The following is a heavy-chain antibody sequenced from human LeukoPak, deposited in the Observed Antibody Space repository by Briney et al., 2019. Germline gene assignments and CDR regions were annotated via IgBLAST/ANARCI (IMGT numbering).Heavy chain of an antibody. D-gene: IGHD4/OR15-4a*01. Sequence: ASVKVSCKASGYTFTSYYMHWVRQAPGQGLEWMGITSPSDGSTRYAQKFKGRVTMTRDTSTSTVYMELSSLRFEDTAVYYCASGGYDYAWDQWGQGTLVTVSS. J-gene: IGHJ4*02. CDR2: TSPSDGST. CDR1: GYTFTSYY. CDR3: ASGGYDYAWDQ. V-gene: IGHV1-46*01.